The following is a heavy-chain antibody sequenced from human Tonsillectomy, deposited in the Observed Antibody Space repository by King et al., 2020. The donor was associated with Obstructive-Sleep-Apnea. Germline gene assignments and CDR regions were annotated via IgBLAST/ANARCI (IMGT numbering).Heavy chain of an antibody. CDR3: ARDRQQLADY. CDR1: GYTFSNYG. J-gene: IGHJ4*02. V-gene: IGHV1-18*04. CDR2: ISAYNGNT. D-gene: IGHD6-13*01. Sequence: QLVQSGAEVKKPGASVKVSCKTSGYTFSNYGFTWVRQAPGQALEWMGWISAYNGNTNYAQNLQCRVSMTTDTSTSTAYMELTGLRSDDTAVYYCARDRQQLADYWGQGTLVTVSS.